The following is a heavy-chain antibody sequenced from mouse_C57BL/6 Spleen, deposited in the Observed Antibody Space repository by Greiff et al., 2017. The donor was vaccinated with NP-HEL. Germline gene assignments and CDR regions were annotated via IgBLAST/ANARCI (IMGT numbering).Heavy chain of an antibody. Sequence: VQLQQPGAELVRPGSSVKLSCKASGYTFTSYWMDWVKQRPGQGLEWIGNIYPSDSETHYNQKFKDKATLTVYKSSSTAYMQLSSLTSEDSAGYYWARREWDGAWFAYWGQGTLVTVSA. CDR2: IYPSDSET. CDR1: GYTFTSYW. D-gene: IGHD4-1*01. V-gene: IGHV1-61*01. CDR3: ARREWDGAWFAY. J-gene: IGHJ3*01.